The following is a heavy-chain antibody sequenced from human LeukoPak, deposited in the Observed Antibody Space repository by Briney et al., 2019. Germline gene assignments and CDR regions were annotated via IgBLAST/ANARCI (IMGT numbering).Heavy chain of an antibody. D-gene: IGHD6-13*01. CDR1: GGTFSSYA. Sequence: ASVKVSCKASGGTFSSYAISWVRQAPGQGLEWMGGIIPIFGTANYAQKFQGRVTITADESTSTAYMELSSLRSEDTAVYYCARDESYSSSWSNWFDPWGQGTLVTVSS. CDR2: IIPIFGTA. CDR3: ARDESYSSSWSNWFDP. J-gene: IGHJ5*02. V-gene: IGHV1-69*13.